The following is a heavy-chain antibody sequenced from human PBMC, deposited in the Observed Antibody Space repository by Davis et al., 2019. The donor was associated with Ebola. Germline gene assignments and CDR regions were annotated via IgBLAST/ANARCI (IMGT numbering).Heavy chain of an antibody. D-gene: IGHD1-1*01. CDR1: GGSISSGGYY. Sequence: SETLSLTCTVSGGSISSGGYYWSWIRQHPGKGLEWIGYIYYSGSTYYNPSLKSRVTISVDTSKNQFSLKLSSVTAADTAVYYCARVGTYRFDPWGQGTLVTVSS. V-gene: IGHV4-31*03. CDR2: IYYSGST. CDR3: ARVGTYRFDP. J-gene: IGHJ5*02.